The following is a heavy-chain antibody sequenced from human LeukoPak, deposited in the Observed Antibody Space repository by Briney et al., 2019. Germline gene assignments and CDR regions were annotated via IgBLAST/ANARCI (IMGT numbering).Heavy chain of an antibody. CDR3: ARVVEMATIMYYFDY. Sequence: GASVKVSCKASGYTLTSYGMSWVRQAPGQGLEWVAWISAYNGSTYYAQKLQGRVTMTTDTSTSTVYMELRSLRSDDTAVYYCARVVEMATIMYYFDYWGQGTLVTVSS. J-gene: IGHJ4*02. CDR1: GYTLTSYG. D-gene: IGHD5-24*01. CDR2: ISAYNGST. V-gene: IGHV1-18*01.